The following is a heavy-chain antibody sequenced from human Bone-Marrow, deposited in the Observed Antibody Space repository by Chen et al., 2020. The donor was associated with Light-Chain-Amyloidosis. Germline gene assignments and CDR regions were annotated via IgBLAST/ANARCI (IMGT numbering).Heavy chain of an antibody. D-gene: IGHD3-3*01. Sequence: QVQLVQSGAEVKKPGSSVKVSCRTSGDTFSTYPISWVRQAPGQGLEWMGGIIPIFGTTKYEQPLQGRLSITADEATRTAYMELSSLRSEDTAVYYCARDLWSGYYTYSHYHVMDVWGQGTTVTVSS. CDR1: GDTFSTYP. CDR3: ARDLWSGYYTYSHYHVMDV. CDR2: IIPIFGTT. J-gene: IGHJ6*02. V-gene: IGHV1-69*01.